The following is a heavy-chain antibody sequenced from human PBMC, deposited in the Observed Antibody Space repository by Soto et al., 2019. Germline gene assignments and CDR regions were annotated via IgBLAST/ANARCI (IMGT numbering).Heavy chain of an antibody. Sequence: SETLSLTCTVSGDSISSGGSYWNWIRQPPGKGLEWIGYIYNSGSTYYNPSLKSRVTISVDTSKNQFSLKLSSVTAADTAVYYCARDSIVGATVDDWGQGTLVTVSS. J-gene: IGHJ4*02. CDR1: GDSISSGGSY. V-gene: IGHV4-31*03. CDR3: ARDSIVGATVDD. D-gene: IGHD1-26*01. CDR2: IYNSGST.